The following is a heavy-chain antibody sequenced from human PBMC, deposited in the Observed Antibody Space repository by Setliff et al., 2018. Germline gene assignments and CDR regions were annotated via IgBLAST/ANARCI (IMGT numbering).Heavy chain of an antibody. D-gene: IGHD6-13*01. CDR3: ARRGRGSSWFDTLFDY. Sequence: ASVKVSCKASGFTSTNYAIHWVRQAPGQRPECMGWIHAGNGDTKYSQKFQGRVTITRDTSASTVYMELSSVTAADTAVYYCARRGRGSSWFDTLFDYWGQGTLVTVSS. CDR2: IHAGNGDT. V-gene: IGHV1-3*01. CDR1: GFTSTNYA. J-gene: IGHJ4*02.